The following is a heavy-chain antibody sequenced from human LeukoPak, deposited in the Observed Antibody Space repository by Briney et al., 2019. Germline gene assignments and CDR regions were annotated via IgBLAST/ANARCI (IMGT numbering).Heavy chain of an antibody. CDR1: GCTFSSYG. J-gene: IGHJ4*02. CDR2: ISDSGYST. Sequence: GGSLRLSCADSGCTFSSYGMSWVRQAPGKGLEWVSAISDSGYSTYFADSVKGRFTISRDNSKNTLYLQMNSLRAEDTAIYYCAKDTLTISCLHYWGQRTLVTVSS. D-gene: IGHD3-3*01. V-gene: IGHV3-23*01. CDR3: AKDTLTISCLHY.